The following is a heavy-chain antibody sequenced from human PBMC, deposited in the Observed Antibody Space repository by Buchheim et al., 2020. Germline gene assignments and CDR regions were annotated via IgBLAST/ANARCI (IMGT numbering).Heavy chain of an antibody. V-gene: IGHV4-31*03. CDR1: GGSIRSGGYY. D-gene: IGHD6-13*01. J-gene: IGHJ6*02. Sequence: QVQLQESGPGLVKPSQTLSLTCTVSGGSIRSGGYYWSWIRQHPGKGLEWIGYIYYSGSTYYNPSLKSRVTISDDTSKHQLSLKLSSVTAADTAVYYCASIQPQSWIQYYGMDVWGQGTT. CDR3: ASIQPQSWIQYYGMDV. CDR2: IYYSGST.